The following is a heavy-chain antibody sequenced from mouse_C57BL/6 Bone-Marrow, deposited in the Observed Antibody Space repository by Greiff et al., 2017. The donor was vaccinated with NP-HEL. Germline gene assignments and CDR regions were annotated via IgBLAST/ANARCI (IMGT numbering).Heavy chain of an antibody. CDR3: ARESYDGYTWFAY. V-gene: IGHV5-4*01. CDR2: ISDGGSYT. J-gene: IGHJ3*01. CDR1: GFTFSSYA. Sequence: DVMLVESGGGLVKPGGSLKLSCAASGFTFSSYAMSWVRQTPEKRLEWVATISDGGSYTYYPDNVKGRFTISRDNAKNNLYLQMSHLKSEDTAMYYCARESYDGYTWFAYWGQGTLVTVSA. D-gene: IGHD2-3*01.